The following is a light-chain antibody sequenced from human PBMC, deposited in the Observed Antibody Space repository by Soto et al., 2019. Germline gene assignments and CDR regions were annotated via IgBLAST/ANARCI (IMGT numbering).Light chain of an antibody. Sequence: EIVLTQSPGTLSLSPGERATLSCRASQTVSSARLAWFQQKPGQAPRLLIYGASSRAPGIPDRFSGSGSETDFTLTISSLQPDDFATYYCQQYNSYPYTFGQGTKLEIK. V-gene: IGKV3-20*01. CDR1: QTVSSAR. CDR2: GAS. CDR3: QQYNSYPYT. J-gene: IGKJ2*01.